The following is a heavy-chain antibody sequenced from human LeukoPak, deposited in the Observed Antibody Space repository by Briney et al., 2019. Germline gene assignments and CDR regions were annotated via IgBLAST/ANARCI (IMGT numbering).Heavy chain of an antibody. Sequence: PGGSLRLSCAASGFTFSNAWMSWVRQAPGKGLEWVGRIKSKTDGGTTDYAAPVKGRLTISRDDSKNTLYLQMNSLKTEDTAVYYCTTGFTTVVTYYYYGMDVWGQGTTVTVSS. J-gene: IGHJ6*02. CDR3: TTGFTTVVTYYYYGMDV. V-gene: IGHV3-15*01. CDR1: GFTFSNAW. CDR2: IKSKTDGGTT. D-gene: IGHD4-23*01.